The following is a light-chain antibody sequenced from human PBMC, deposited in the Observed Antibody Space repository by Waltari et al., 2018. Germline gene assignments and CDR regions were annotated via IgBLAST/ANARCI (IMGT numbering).Light chain of an antibody. CDR2: DIT. V-gene: IGLV2-14*03. CDR1: SSDAGGYKY. Sequence: QSALTQPTSVSGSPGQSIAISCTGTSSDAGGYKYVSWYQQHSGKVPKLLIYDITNRPSGVSDRFSGSKSGNTASLTISGLQADDEADYYGVSFTTSSTDVFGTGTTVTVL. J-gene: IGLJ1*01. CDR3: VSFTTSSTDV.